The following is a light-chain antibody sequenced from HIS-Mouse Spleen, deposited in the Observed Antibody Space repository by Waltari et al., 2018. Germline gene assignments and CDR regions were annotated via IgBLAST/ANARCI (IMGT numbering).Light chain of an antibody. CDR3: AAWDDSLSGPV. V-gene: IGLV1-47*01. CDR2: RNN. Sequence: QSVLTQLTSASRTPGRRVTIPCSGTPSNIRSNSVSWYQQLPGTAPKLLIDRNNQRPSGVPDRFSGAKSGTSASMAISGLRSEDEADYYCAAWDDSLSGPVFGGGTKLTVL. CDR1: PSNIRSNS. J-gene: IGLJ3*02.